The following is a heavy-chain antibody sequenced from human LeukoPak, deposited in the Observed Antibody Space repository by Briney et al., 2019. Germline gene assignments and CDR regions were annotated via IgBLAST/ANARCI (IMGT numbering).Heavy chain of an antibody. CDR3: ARRVGRPDVFGI. CDR1: GYTFTSYD. V-gene: IGHV1-8*01. Sequence: GASVKVSCKASGYTFTSYDINWVRQASGQGLEWMGWMDPNSGNTGYAQKFQGRVTMTRDTSISTAYRELSSLRSEDTAVYYCARRVGRPDVFGIWGQGTMVTVSS. J-gene: IGHJ3*02. CDR2: MDPNSGNT. D-gene: IGHD2-2*01.